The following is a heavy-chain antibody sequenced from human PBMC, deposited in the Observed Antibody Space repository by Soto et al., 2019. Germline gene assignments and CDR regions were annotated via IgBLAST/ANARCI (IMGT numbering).Heavy chain of an antibody. J-gene: IGHJ3*02. V-gene: IGHV4-34*01. CDR1: GGSFSGYY. D-gene: IGHD6-19*01. CDR3: ARGGGIAVAKGAFDI. CDR2: INHSGST. Sequence: QVQLQQWGAGLLKPSETLSLTCAVYGGSFSGYYWSWIRQPPGKGLEWIGEINHSGSTNYNPSLKSRVTLSVDTSKNQFSLKLSSVTAADTAVYYCARGGGIAVAKGAFDIWGQGTMVTVSS.